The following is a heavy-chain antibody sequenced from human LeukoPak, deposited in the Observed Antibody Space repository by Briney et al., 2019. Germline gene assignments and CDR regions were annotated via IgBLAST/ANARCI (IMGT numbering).Heavy chain of an antibody. V-gene: IGHV1-2*02. CDR2: INPNSGGT. CDR1: GYAFSAYY. D-gene: IGHD2-21*01. J-gene: IGHJ4*02. Sequence: GASVRVSCKASGYAFSAYYIHWVRQAPGQGLEWMGWINPNSGGTNYAQKFQGRVTMTRDTSISTAYMELSRLRSDDTAVYYCAVLPTYSVLTLDYWGQGTLVTVSS. CDR3: AVLPTYSVLTLDY.